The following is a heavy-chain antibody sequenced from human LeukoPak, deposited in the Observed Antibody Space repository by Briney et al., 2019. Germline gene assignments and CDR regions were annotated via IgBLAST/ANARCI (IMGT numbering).Heavy chain of an antibody. CDR1: GYTFTGYY. V-gene: IGHV1-2*02. D-gene: IGHD2-15*01. CDR2: ISPNSGGT. J-gene: IGHJ5*02. CDR3: ARGDCSVNGCHGGNWFDP. Sequence: ASVTVSCKASGYTFTGYYIHWVRQAPGQGLEWMGWISPNSGGTKYAQRFQGRVTMTRDTSSSTAHMELSRLRSDDTAVYYCARGDCSVNGCHGGNWFDPWGQGTLVTVSS.